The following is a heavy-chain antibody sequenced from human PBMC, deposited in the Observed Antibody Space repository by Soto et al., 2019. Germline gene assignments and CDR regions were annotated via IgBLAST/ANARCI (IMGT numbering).Heavy chain of an antibody. V-gene: IGHV4-59*08. CDR3: ARQARYSSGWTSFDY. CDR1: GGSISSYY. J-gene: IGHJ4*02. Sequence: SETLSLTCTVSGGSISSYYWSWIRQPPGKGLEWIGYIYYSGSTNYNPSLKSRVTISVDTSKNQFSLKLSSVTAADTAVYYCARQARYSSGWTSFDYWGQGTLVTVSS. D-gene: IGHD6-19*01. CDR2: IYYSGST.